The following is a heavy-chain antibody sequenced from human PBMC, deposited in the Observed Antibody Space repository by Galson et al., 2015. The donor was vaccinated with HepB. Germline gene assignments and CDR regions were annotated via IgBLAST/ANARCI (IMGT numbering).Heavy chain of an antibody. CDR2: IIPILGTA. V-gene: IGHV1-69*13. CDR3: ARAPPRYCSSTSCYYDY. D-gene: IGHD2-2*01. CDR1: GGTFSSYA. Sequence: SVKVSCKASGGTFSSYAISWVRQAPGQGLEWMGGIIPILGTANYAQKFQGRVTITADESTSTAYMERSSLRSEDTAVYYCARAPPRYCSSTSCYYDYWGQGTLVTVSS. J-gene: IGHJ4*02.